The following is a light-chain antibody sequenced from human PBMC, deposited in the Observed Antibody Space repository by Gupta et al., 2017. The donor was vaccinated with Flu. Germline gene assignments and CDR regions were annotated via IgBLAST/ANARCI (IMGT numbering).Light chain of an antibody. Sequence: LSLPVTPGEQASISCRSSQSFRNKYLAWYLQKPGQSPQLLIYLGSNRASGVPDRFSGSGSGTDFTLKISRVEAEDVGLYYCRQGLQTPLTFGQGTKVEIK. V-gene: IGKV2-28*01. J-gene: IGKJ1*01. CDR3: RQGLQTPLT. CDR2: LGS. CDR1: QSFRNKY.